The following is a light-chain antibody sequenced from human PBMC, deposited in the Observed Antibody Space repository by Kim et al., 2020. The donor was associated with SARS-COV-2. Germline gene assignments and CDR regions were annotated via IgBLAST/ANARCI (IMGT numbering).Light chain of an antibody. J-gene: IGKJ1*01. CDR2: TAS. CDR1: ENITKY. V-gene: IGKV1-39*01. CDR3: QQSYKTPRT. Sequence: ASIGERVITSCRASENITKYLNWYQQKPGRAPNRLIYTASSLQSGVPSRFSGSGYGTDFTLTISSLQPEDFATYYCQQSYKTPRTFGQGTKVDIK.